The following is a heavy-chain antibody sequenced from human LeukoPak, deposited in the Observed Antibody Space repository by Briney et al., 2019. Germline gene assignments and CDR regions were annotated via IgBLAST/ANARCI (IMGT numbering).Heavy chain of an antibody. Sequence: GASVKVSCKASGGTFSSYAISWVRQAPGQGLEWMGRIIPILGIANYAQKFQGRVTITADKSTSTAYVELSSLRSEDTAVYYCAREPSLVDTAMAPDYWGQGTLVTVSS. CDR1: GGTFSSYA. J-gene: IGHJ4*02. D-gene: IGHD5-18*01. V-gene: IGHV1-69*04. CDR3: AREPSLVDTAMAPDY. CDR2: IIPILGIA.